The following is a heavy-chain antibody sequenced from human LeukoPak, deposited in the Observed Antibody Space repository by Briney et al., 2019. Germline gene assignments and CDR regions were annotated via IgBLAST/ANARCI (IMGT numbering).Heavy chain of an antibody. J-gene: IGHJ4*02. D-gene: IGHD5-18*01. V-gene: IGHV4-28*01. Sequence: SDTLPLTCAVSGYSISSSNWWGWIRQPPGKGLEWIGYIYYSGSTYYNPSLKSRVTMSVDTSKNQFSLKLSSVTAVDTAVYYCARPKDTAMVKFDYWGQGTLVTVSS. CDR2: IYYSGST. CDR3: ARPKDTAMVKFDY. CDR1: GYSISSSNW.